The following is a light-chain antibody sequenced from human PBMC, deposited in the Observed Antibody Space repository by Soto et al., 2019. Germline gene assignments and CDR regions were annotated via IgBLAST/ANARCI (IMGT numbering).Light chain of an antibody. CDR2: EVS. Sequence: QSALPQPHSASGSPGQSVTISCTGTSSDVGAYNYLSWYQQHPGKAPKLMIYEVSKRPSGVPERFSGSKSGNTAAPTVSGLQAEDEADYCCSSYAGSNNYVFGTGTKLTVL. CDR1: SSDVGAYNY. V-gene: IGLV2-8*01. CDR3: SSYAGSNNYV. J-gene: IGLJ1*01.